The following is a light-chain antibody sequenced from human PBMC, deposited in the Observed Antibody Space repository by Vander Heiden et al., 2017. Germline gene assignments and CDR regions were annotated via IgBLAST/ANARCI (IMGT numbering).Light chain of an antibody. V-gene: IGKV1-16*01. CDR2: AAS. Sequence: DIPITQSPSSLSASVGDRVTITCRSSQGISNFLGWFQQKPGKPPKSLIYAASILQSGVPSRCSGSGSGTDFTLTISSLQPDDFANYYSHQYDSYPRTFGQGTKVEI. CDR3: HQYDSYPRT. CDR1: QGISNF. J-gene: IGKJ1*01.